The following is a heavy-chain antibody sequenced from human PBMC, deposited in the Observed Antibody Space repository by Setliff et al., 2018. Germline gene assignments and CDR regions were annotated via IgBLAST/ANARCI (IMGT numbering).Heavy chain of an antibody. CDR1: GGSVTNNNYY. CDR2: TSYSGTT. Sequence: LSLTCTVSGGSVTNNNYYWTWIRRHPRKGLEWLGYTSYSGTTHYNVALVNRLAISVDTSKSQFQFSLKVYLVTAADTAVYFCARQSWDYYYMDVWGKGTTVTVSS. CDR3: ARQSWDYYYMDV. J-gene: IGHJ6*03. V-gene: IGHV4-31*03. D-gene: IGHD7-27*01.